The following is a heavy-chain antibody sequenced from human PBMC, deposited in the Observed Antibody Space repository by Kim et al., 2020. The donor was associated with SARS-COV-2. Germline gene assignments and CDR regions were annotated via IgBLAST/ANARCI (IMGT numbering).Heavy chain of an antibody. D-gene: IGHD2-2*01. V-gene: IGHV4-34*01. CDR1: GGSFSGYY. CDR2: INHSGST. J-gene: IGHJ6*02. CDR3: ARVPRGYCSSTSCFYYYYGMDV. Sequence: SETLSLTCAVYGGSFSGYYWSWIRQPPGKGLEWIGEINHSGSTNYNPSLKSRVTISVDTSKNQFSLKLSSVTAADTAVYYCARVPRGYCSSTSCFYYYYGMDVWGQGTTVTVSS.